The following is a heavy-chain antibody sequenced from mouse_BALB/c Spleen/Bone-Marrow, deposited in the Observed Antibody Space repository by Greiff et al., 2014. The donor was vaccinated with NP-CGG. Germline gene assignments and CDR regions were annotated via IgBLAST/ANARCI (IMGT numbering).Heavy chain of an antibody. CDR2: VDPASGNT. D-gene: IGHD2-14*01. J-gene: IGHJ2*01. V-gene: IGHV14-3*02. CDR3: ARYRLGTYFDY. Sequence: EVQLQQSGAELVKPGASVKLSCTASGFNIKDTYMHWVKQRPEQGLEWIGRVDPASGNTKYDPKFQGKATMTADTSSNTAYLQLSSLTSEDTAVYYCARYRLGTYFDYWGQGTTLTVSS. CDR1: GFNIKDTY.